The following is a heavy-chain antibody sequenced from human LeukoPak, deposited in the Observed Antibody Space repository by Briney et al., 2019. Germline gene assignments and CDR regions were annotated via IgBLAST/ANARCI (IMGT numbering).Heavy chain of an antibody. CDR3: ARDKYCSSTSCYSGWFDP. Sequence: SETLSLTCAVYGGSFSGYYWSWIRQPPGKGLEWIGEINHSGSTNYNPSLKSRVTMSVDTSKNQFSLKLSSVTAADTAVYYCARDKYCSSTSCYSGWFDPWGQGTLVTVSS. D-gene: IGHD2-2*01. CDR1: GGSFSGYY. V-gene: IGHV4-34*01. J-gene: IGHJ5*02. CDR2: INHSGST.